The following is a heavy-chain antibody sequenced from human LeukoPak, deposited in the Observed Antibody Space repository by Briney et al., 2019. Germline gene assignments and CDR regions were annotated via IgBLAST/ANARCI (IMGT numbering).Heavy chain of an antibody. CDR1: GGSISSYY. J-gene: IGHJ4*02. Sequence: SETLSLTCTVSGGSISSYYWSWIRQPPGKGLEWIGYIYYSGSTNYNPSLKSRVTISVDTSKNQFSLKLSSVTAADTAVYYCARQSVSYYYGSGSYFDYWGQGTLVTVSS. CDR2: IYYSGST. CDR3: ARQSVSYYYGSGSYFDY. D-gene: IGHD3-10*01. V-gene: IGHV4-59*08.